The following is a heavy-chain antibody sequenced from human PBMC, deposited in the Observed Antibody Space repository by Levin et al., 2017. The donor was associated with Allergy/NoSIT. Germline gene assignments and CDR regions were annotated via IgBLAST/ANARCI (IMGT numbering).Heavy chain of an antibody. D-gene: IGHD2-2*02. CDR3: TTGPLGCSSTSCYRGRYYYYYMDV. V-gene: IGHV3-15*01. CDR2: IKSKTDGGTT. CDR1: GFTFSNAW. J-gene: IGHJ6*03. Sequence: GGSLRLSCAASGFTFSNAWMSWVRQAPGKGLEWVGRIKSKTDGGTTDYAAPVKGRFTISRDDSKNTLYLQMNSLKTEDTAVYYCTTGPLGCSSTSCYRGRYYYYYMDVWGKGTTVTVSS.